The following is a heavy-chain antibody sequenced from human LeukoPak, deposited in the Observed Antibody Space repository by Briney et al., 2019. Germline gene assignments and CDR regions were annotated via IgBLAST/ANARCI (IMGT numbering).Heavy chain of an antibody. CDR2: IYYSGST. D-gene: IGHD6-13*01. CDR3: ARHAAARRTLGAFDI. Sequence: PSETLSLTCTVSGGSISSSSYFWGWIRQPPGKGLEWIGSIYYSGSTYYKPSLKSRVTISVDTSKNQFSLKLSSVTAADTAVYYCARHAAARRTLGAFDIWGQGTMVTVSS. V-gene: IGHV4-39*01. CDR1: GGSISSSSYF. J-gene: IGHJ3*02.